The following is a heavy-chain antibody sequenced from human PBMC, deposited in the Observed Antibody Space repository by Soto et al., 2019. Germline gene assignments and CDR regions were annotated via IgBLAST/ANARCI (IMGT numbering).Heavy chain of an antibody. CDR2: IYPGDSDT. V-gene: IGHV5-51*01. Sequence: GESLKISCKGSGYSFTSYWIGWVRQMPGKGLEWMGVIYPGDSDTRYSPSFQGQVTISADKSISTAYLQWSSLKASDTAMYYCARHGYCTNGVCYSYYGMDVWGQGTTVTVSS. CDR1: GYSFTSYW. J-gene: IGHJ6*02. D-gene: IGHD2-8*01. CDR3: ARHGYCTNGVCYSYYGMDV.